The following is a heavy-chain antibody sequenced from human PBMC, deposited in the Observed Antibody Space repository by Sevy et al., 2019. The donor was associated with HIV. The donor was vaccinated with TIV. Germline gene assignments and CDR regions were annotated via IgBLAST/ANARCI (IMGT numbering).Heavy chain of an antibody. CDR3: ARDRRTLNYYGSSGYNYYFDY. CDR1: GFTFSTYN. V-gene: IGHV3-21*01. Sequence: GGSLRLSCAASGFTFSTYNMNWVRQAPGKGLEWVSSITDSSNYIYHGDSVKGRFTISRDNAKNSLYLQMNSLRAEDTAVYFCARDRRTLNYYGSSGYNYYFDYWGQGTLVTVSS. J-gene: IGHJ4*02. CDR2: ITDSSNYI. D-gene: IGHD3-22*01.